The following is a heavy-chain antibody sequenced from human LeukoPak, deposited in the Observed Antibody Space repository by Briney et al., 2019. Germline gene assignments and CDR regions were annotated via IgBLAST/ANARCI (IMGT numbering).Heavy chain of an antibody. CDR3: ARDAAMMGRNWFDP. J-gene: IGHJ5*02. D-gene: IGHD3-22*01. CDR1: GGSISCGGYY. CDR2: IYYSGST. Sequence: SQTLSLTCTVSGGSISCGGYYWSWLRQHPGKGLEWIGYIYYSGSTYYNPSLNSRVTISVDTSKHQFSLKLSSVTAADTAVYYCARDAAMMGRNWFDPWGQGTLVTVSS. V-gene: IGHV4-31*03.